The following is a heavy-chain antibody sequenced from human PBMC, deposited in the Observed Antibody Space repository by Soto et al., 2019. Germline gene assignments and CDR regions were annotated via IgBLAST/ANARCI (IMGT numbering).Heavy chain of an antibody. V-gene: IGHV4-39*01. CDR2: IYYSGTT. Sequence: QLQLQESGPGLVKPSETLSLTCTVSGGSISSSNYYWGWIRQPPGKGLEWIGSIYYSGTTYYNPSLRSRVTMSVDTSKHLFSLRLRSVTAAATAVYYCVRHRANMVGGANWGQGTLVAVSS. D-gene: IGHD3-10*01. CDR3: VRHRANMVGGAN. J-gene: IGHJ4*02. CDR1: GGSISSSNYY.